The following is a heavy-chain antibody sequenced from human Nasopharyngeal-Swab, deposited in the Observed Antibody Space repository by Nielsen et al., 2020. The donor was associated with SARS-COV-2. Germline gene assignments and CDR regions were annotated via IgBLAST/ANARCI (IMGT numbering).Heavy chain of an antibody. CDR2: MNPNSGNT. CDR1: GYTFTSYD. Sequence: ASVKVSCKASGYTFTSYDINWVRQATGQGLEWMGWMNPNSGNTGYAQKFQGRVTMTRNTSISTAYMELSSLRSDDTAVYYCARDVTTVTTPYFDYWGQGTLVTVSS. CDR3: ARDVTTVTTPYFDY. V-gene: IGHV1-8*01. D-gene: IGHD4-17*01. J-gene: IGHJ4*02.